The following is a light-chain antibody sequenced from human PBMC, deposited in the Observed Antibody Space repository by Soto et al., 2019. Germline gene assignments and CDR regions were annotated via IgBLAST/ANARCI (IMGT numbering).Light chain of an antibody. CDR3: HVWDSDRDHPV. CDR2: NEI. Sequence: SYVLTQPPSVSVAPGKTATITCGGNNIGSKSVHWYQEKSGQAPVLVIYNEIDRPSGIPERFAGSNSGNTATLTISRVEAXXXXXYYCHVWDSDRDHPVFGGGTKL. V-gene: IGLV3-21*04. CDR1: NIGSKS. J-gene: IGLJ2*01.